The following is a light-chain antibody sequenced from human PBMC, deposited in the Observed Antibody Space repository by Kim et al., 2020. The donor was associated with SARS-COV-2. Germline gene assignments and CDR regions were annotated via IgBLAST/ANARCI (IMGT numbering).Light chain of an antibody. CDR1: SSDVGGYNY. V-gene: IGLV2-11*01. CDR3: CSYAGSYPPKRV. Sequence: QSALTQPRSVSGSPGQSVTISCTGTSSDVGGYNYVSWYQQHPGKAPKLMIYDVSKRPSGVPDRFSGSKSGNTASLTISGLQAEDEADYYCCSYAGSYPPKRVFGTGTKVTVL. J-gene: IGLJ1*01. CDR2: DVS.